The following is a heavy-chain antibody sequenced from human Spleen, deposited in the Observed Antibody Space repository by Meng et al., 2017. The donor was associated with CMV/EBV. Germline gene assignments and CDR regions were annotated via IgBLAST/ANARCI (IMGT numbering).Heavy chain of an antibody. Sequence: GESLKISCAASGFTFSNAWMSWVRQAPGKGLEWVGRIKSKTDGGTTDYAAPVKGRFTISRDDSKNTLYLQMNSLKTEDTAVYSCAKTGGPDDYRNIWFDPWGQGTLVTVSS. V-gene: IGHV3-15*01. D-gene: IGHD4-11*01. CDR3: AKTGGPDDYRNIWFDP. J-gene: IGHJ5*02. CDR1: GFTFSNAW. CDR2: IKSKTDGGTT.